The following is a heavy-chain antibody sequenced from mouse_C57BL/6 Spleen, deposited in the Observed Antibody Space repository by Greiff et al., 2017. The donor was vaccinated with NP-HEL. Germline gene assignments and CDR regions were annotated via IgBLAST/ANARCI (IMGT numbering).Heavy chain of an antibody. J-gene: IGHJ2*01. CDR2: ISGGGGNT. CDR3: ARPLITTVVAPFDY. CDR1: GFTFSSYT. Sequence: EVQVVESGGGLVKPGGSLKLSCAASGFTFSSYTMSWVRQTPEKRLEWVATISGGGGNTYYPDSVKGRFTISRDNAKNTLYLQMSSLRSEDTALYYCARPLITTVVAPFDYWGQGTTLTVSS. D-gene: IGHD1-1*01. V-gene: IGHV5-9*01.